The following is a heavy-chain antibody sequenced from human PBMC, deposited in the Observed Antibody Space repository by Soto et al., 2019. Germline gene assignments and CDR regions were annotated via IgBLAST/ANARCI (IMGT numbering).Heavy chain of an antibody. CDR1: GYTFTSYD. J-gene: IGHJ6*04. D-gene: IGHD6-13*01. Sequence: QVQLVQSGAEVKKPGASVKVSCKASGYTFTSYDINWVRQATGQGLEWMGWMNPNSGNTGYAQKFQGRVTMTRNISISTGHMGLSSLRSEDTAVIYSARELAAARPQHTDYHYGMDNWRKGTTNT. CDR3: ARELAAARPQHTDYHYGMDN. CDR2: MNPNSGNT. V-gene: IGHV1-8*01.